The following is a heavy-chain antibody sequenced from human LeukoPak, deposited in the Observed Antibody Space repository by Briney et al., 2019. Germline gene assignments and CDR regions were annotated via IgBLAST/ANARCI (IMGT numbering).Heavy chain of an antibody. Sequence: PGGSLRLSCAASGFTFSIYAMSWVRQAPGKGLEWVSYISSSGSTIYYADSVKGRFTISRDNAKNSLYLQMNSLRAEDTAVYYCARGSRNYYDSSGYTDFDYWGQGTLVTVSS. CDR1: GFTFSIYA. D-gene: IGHD3-22*01. J-gene: IGHJ4*02. CDR3: ARGSRNYYDSSGYTDFDY. V-gene: IGHV3-11*01. CDR2: ISSSGSTI.